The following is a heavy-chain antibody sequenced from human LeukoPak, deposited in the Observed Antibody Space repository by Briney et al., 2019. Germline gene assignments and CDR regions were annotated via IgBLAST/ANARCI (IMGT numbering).Heavy chain of an antibody. CDR2: ISTDGSST. CDR1: GFSFSRYW. CDR3: ATSRTFDY. J-gene: IGHJ4*02. V-gene: IGHV3-74*01. Sequence: GGSLRLSCAASGFSFSRYWMHWLRQAPGKGLVWVSRISTDGSSTSYADSVKGRFTISRDNAKNTVYLQMNSLRAEDTAVYYCATSRTFDYWGQGTLVTVSS.